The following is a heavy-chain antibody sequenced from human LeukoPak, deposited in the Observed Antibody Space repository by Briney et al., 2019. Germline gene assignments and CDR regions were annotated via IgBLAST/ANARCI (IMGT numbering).Heavy chain of an antibody. J-gene: IGHJ6*03. CDR2: ISSSSSTI. D-gene: IGHD3-9*01. Sequence: GGSLRLSCAASGFTFSSYSMNWVRQAPGKGLEWVSYISSSSSTIYYADSVKGRFTISRDNAKNSLYLQMNSLRAEDTAVYYCARDVRYDILTGYYYYYMDVWGKGTTVTVSS. CDR3: ARDVRYDILTGYYYYYMDV. V-gene: IGHV3-48*04. CDR1: GFTFSSYS.